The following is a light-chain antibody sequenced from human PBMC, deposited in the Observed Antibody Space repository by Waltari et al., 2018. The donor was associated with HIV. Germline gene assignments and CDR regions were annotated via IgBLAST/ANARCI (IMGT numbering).Light chain of an antibody. CDR3: SSYAGSNNHVL. Sequence: QPALTQPPPASGSPGQSVTLSCTGTSSDVGGYNYVSWYQQHPGKVPKLMIYDVNRRPSGVPDRFSGSKSGNTASLTVSGLQAEDEADYYCSSYAGSNNHVLFGGGTKLTVL. V-gene: IGLV2-8*01. J-gene: IGLJ2*01. CDR1: SSDVGGYNY. CDR2: DVN.